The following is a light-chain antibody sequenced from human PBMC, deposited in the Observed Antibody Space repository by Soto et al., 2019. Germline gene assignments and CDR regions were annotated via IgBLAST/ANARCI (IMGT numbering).Light chain of an antibody. CDR2: GAS. CDR1: QSVSSY. CDR3: QQRSNVIN. V-gene: IGKV3-11*01. J-gene: IGKJ5*01. Sequence: EIVMTQSPATLSVSPVERANLSLRASQSVSSYLAWYHQKPGQAPRLLIFGASSRTTGIPARFSGSGSGTDFTLTISSLEPEDFAVYYCQQRSNVINFGKGTRLEIK.